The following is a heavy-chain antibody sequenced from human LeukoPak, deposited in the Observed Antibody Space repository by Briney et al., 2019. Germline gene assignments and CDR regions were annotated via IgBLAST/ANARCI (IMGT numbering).Heavy chain of an antibody. J-gene: IGHJ4*02. Sequence: SETLSLTCTVSGGSISSYYWSWIRQPAGKGLEWIGSIYYSGSTYYNPSLKSRVTISVDTSKNQFSLKLSSVTAADTAVYYCARLGSIPYGGSYPDYWGQGTLVTVSS. CDR3: ARLGSIPYGGSYPDY. CDR1: GGSISSYY. D-gene: IGHD1-26*01. CDR2: IYYSGST. V-gene: IGHV4-59*05.